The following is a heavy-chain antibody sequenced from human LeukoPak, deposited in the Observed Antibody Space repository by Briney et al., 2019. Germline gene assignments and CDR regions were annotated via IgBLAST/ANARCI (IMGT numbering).Heavy chain of an antibody. CDR3: ARHTSRGRVSSSLVDY. CDR2: ISHDGSIK. CDR1: GFTFSDYA. D-gene: IGHD6-13*01. J-gene: IGHJ4*02. Sequence: GGSLRLSCAASGFTFSDYAMHWVRQAPGEGLEWVAVISHDGSIKYSADSVKGRFTFSRDNSKNTLYQQMNSLRAEDTAVYYCARHTSRGRVSSSLVDYWGQGTLVTVSS. V-gene: IGHV3-30-3*01.